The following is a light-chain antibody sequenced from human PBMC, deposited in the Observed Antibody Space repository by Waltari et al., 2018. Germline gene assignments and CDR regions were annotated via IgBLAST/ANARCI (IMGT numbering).Light chain of an antibody. CDR1: QSVGSY. CDR2: DAS. Sequence: EIVLTQSPATLSLSPGDTATLSCRASQSVGSYLAWYQQKPGQPPSLLIYDASNRPTGVPARFRGSGSGTEFTLTISSLEAEDFAVYYCQQRSNWTPHTFGQGARLEIK. J-gene: IGKJ2*01. CDR3: QQRSNWTPHT. V-gene: IGKV3-11*01.